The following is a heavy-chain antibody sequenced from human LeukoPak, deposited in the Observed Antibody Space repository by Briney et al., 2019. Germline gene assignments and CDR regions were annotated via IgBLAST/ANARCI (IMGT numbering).Heavy chain of an antibody. D-gene: IGHD3-10*01. Sequence: GGSLRLSCAASGFTFSRHWMSWVRQAPGQGLEWVANIKEDGTEGYYVDSVKGRFTISRDNARNSLYLQMNSLKAEDTAIYYCARGGFWGQGTLVTVSS. V-gene: IGHV3-7*04. J-gene: IGHJ4*02. CDR2: IKEDGTEG. CDR3: ARGGF. CDR1: GFTFSRHW.